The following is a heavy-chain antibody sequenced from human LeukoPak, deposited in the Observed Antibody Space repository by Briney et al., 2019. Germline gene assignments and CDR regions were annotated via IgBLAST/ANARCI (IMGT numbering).Heavy chain of an antibody. J-gene: IGHJ4*02. CDR2: IRYDGNNK. Sequence: GGSLRLSCAAAGFTFTNYGMHWVRQAPGMGLEWVAFIRYDGNNKYYADSVKGRFTISRDNSKNTLYLQMNSLRDEDTAVYYCAKDFIAMSDWEPLGYWGQGILVTVSS. V-gene: IGHV3-30*02. CDR3: AKDFIAMSDWEPLGY. CDR1: GFTFTNYG. D-gene: IGHD1-26*01.